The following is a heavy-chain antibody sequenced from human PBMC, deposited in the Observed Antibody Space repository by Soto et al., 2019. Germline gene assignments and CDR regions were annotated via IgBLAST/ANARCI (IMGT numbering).Heavy chain of an antibody. CDR1: GGTFSSYA. J-gene: IGHJ6*02. CDR3: ARSCGSCPYYYYYGMDV. V-gene: IGHV1-69*13. CDR2: IIPIFGTA. D-gene: IGHD1-26*01. Sequence: ASVKVSCKASGGTFSSYAISWVRQAPGQGLEWMGGIIPIFGTANYAQKFQGRVTITADESTSTAYMELSSLRSEDTVVYYCARSCGSCPYYYYYGMDVWGQGTTVTVSS.